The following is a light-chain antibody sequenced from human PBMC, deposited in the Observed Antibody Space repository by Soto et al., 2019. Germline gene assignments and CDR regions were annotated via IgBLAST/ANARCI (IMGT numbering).Light chain of an antibody. CDR1: QSVSSN. CDR3: QQYSDWPRP. CDR2: GAS. Sequence: IVMTQSPVTLSVSPGERATLSCRASQSVSSNLAWYQHKPGQAPRLLIYGASTRATGIPARFSGSGSGTEFPLTISSLRSQDFAVYYCQQYSDWPRPFGPGTKVDF. J-gene: IGKJ3*01. V-gene: IGKV3-15*01.